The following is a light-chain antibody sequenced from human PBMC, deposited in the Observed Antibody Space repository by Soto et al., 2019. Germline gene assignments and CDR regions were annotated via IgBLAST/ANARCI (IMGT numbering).Light chain of an antibody. CDR2: EVS. CDR3: SSYTTSSTPLV. CDR1: SSDVGGYNY. Sequence: QSVLTQPASVSGSPGQSITISCTGTSSDVGGYNYVSWYQQHPGKAPKLMIYEVSNRPSGVSTRFSGSKSGNTASLTISGLQAEEEADYYCSSYTTSSTPLVFGGGTKLTVL. V-gene: IGLV2-14*01. J-gene: IGLJ3*02.